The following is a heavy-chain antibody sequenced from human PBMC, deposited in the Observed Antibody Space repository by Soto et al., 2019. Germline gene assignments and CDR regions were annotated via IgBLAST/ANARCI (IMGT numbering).Heavy chain of an antibody. J-gene: IGHJ3*02. CDR2: IYPGDSDT. V-gene: IGHV5-51*01. CDR1: GYSFTSYW. D-gene: IGHD6-13*01. CDR3: ARHGWPSLSRVCAFDI. Sequence: EVQLVQSGAEVKKPGESLKISCKGSGYSFTSYWIGWVRQMPGKGLEWMGIIYPGDSDTRYSPSFQGQVTISADKSISTAYLQWSSLKASDTAMYYCARHGWPSLSRVCAFDIWGQGTMVTVSS.